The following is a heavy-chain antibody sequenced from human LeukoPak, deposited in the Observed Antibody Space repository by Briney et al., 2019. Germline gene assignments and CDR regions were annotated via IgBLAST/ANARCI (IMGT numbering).Heavy chain of an antibody. Sequence: PGGSLRLSCAASGFTLSIYWMSWVRQAPGKGLEWVANIKQDGSESHYVDSVKGRFTISRDNAKNSVSLQMNSLRAEDTAVYYCAREPYDSGSYNFDYWGQGTLVTVSS. D-gene: IGHD3-10*01. J-gene: IGHJ4*02. CDR2: IKQDGSES. CDR1: GFTLSIYW. CDR3: AREPYDSGSYNFDY. V-gene: IGHV3-7*01.